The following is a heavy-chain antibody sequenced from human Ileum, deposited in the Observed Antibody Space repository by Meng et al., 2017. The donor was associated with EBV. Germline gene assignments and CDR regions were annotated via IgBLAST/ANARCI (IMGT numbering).Heavy chain of an antibody. D-gene: IGHD5-18*01. Sequence: VQLQESGPGLVKASETLSLTCTMSAGPVSISSDYWCWIRQPPGKGLEWLGYIYYSGTTNYNPSLESRVTISVDTSKNQFSLKLRSVAASDTAVYYCARGWETAMDSGWGQGTLVTVSS. V-gene: IGHV4-61*01. CDR1: AGPVSISSDY. CDR3: ARGWETAMDSG. J-gene: IGHJ4*02. CDR2: IYYSGTT.